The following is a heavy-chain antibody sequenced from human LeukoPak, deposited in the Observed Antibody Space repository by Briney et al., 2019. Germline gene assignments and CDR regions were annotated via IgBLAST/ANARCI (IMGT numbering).Heavy chain of an antibody. Sequence: ASVKVSCKASGYTFTGYYMHWVRQAPGQGLEWMGWINPNSGGTNYAQKFQGRVTMTRDTSISTAYMELSRLRSDDTAVYYCARWFGELLLGLDYWGQGTLVTVSS. J-gene: IGHJ4*02. V-gene: IGHV1-2*02. CDR3: ARWFGELLLGLDY. D-gene: IGHD3-10*01. CDR2: INPNSGGT. CDR1: GYTFTGYY.